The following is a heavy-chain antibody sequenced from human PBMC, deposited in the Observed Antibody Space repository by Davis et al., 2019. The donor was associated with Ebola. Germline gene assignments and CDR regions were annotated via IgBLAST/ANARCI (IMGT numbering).Heavy chain of an antibody. CDR1: GYTFNSH. D-gene: IGHD2-2*01. CDR3: ARVAIILVPTTIGHIWFDP. CDR2: ISAYNNNT. Sequence: AASVKVSCKAAGYTFNSHISWVRQAPGQGLEWMGWISAYNNNTNYAQKFQGRVTMTTDTSTSTAYMELRSLRSDDTAVYYCARVAIILVPTTIGHIWFDPWGQGTLVTVSS. V-gene: IGHV1-18*04. J-gene: IGHJ5*02.